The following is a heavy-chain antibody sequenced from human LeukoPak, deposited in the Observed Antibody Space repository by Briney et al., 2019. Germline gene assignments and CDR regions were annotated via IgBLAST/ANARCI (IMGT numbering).Heavy chain of an antibody. Sequence: GGSLRLSCAGSGITLSNYGMTWVRQAPGKGLEWVAGISDTGGRTNYADSVKGRFTISRDNPKNTLYLQMNSLRAEDTAVYFCAKRGVVIRVILVGFHKEAYYFDSWGQGALVTVSS. V-gene: IGHV3-23*01. CDR3: AKRGVVIRVILVGFHKEAYYFDS. D-gene: IGHD3-22*01. J-gene: IGHJ4*02. CDR1: GITLSNYG. CDR2: ISDTGGRT.